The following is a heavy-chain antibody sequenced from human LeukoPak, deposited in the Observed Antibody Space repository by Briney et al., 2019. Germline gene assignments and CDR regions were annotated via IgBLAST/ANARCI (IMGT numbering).Heavy chain of an antibody. CDR3: AKTRFCISTSCYADT. Sequence: PSETLSLTCTVSGGSISGFFWSWIRQPPGKGLEWIGYIYYTGSTNYNPSLKSRVTISVDTSKNQFSLKLSSVTTADTAIYYCAKTRFCISTSCYADTWGQGTMVTVSS. D-gene: IGHD2-2*01. CDR1: GGSISGFF. V-gene: IGHV4-59*01. J-gene: IGHJ3*01. CDR2: IYYTGST.